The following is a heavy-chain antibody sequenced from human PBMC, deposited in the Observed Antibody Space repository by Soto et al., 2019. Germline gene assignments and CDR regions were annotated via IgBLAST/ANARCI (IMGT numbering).Heavy chain of an antibody. CDR1: GYSFTRYG. D-gene: IGHD3-16*01. Sequence: QVQLVQSGAEVKKPGASVKVSCKASGYSFTRYGISWVRQATGQGLEWMGWISGYNANTNYPENLQGRVTMTTDTSTSTAYMEVRNLISDDTAVYYCARMGDVPYYYYGLDVWGQGTTFTVSS. CDR2: ISGYNANT. J-gene: IGHJ6*02. CDR3: ARMGDVPYYYYGLDV. V-gene: IGHV1-18*01.